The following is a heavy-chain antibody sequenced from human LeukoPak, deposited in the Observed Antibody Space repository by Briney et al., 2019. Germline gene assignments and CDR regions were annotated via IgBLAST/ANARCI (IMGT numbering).Heavy chain of an antibody. V-gene: IGHV1-69*04. CDR2: IIPILGIA. Sequence: SVKVSCKASGGTFSSYAISWVRQAPGQGLEWMGRIIPILGIANYAQKFQGRVTITADKSTSTAYMELSSLRSEDTAVYYCARSLDAAAGLANFDYWGQGTRVTVSS. CDR3: ARSLDAAAGLANFDY. J-gene: IGHJ4*02. D-gene: IGHD6-25*01. CDR1: GGTFSSYA.